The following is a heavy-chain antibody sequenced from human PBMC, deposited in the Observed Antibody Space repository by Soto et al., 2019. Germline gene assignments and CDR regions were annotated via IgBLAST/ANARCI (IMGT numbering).Heavy chain of an antibody. D-gene: IGHD2-21*02. CDR1: GFTYEDYA. V-gene: IGHV3-9*01. CDR3: AKDMLFGVVTA. CDR2: ISWNSDTI. Sequence: EEQVVESGGDLVQPGRSLRLSCAASGFTYEDYAMHWVRQVPGKGLEWVSGISWNSDTIEYADSVKGRFTSSRDNAKNSLYQQMNSLRAEDTALYYCAKDMLFGVVTAWGQGTLVTVSS. J-gene: IGHJ4*02.